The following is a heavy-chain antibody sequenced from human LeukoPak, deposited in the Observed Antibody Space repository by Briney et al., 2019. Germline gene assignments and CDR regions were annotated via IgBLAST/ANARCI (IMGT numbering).Heavy chain of an antibody. D-gene: IGHD3-22*01. CDR3: ARSRAYYDSSGYQGWFDP. Sequence: SETLSLTCTVSGGSISSHYWSWIRQPPGKGLEWIGYIYYSGSTNYNPSLKSRVTISVDTSKNQFSLKLSSVTAADTAVYYCARSRAYYDSSGYQGWFDPWGQGTLVTVSS. CDR2: IYYSGST. CDR1: GGSISSHY. V-gene: IGHV4-59*11. J-gene: IGHJ5*02.